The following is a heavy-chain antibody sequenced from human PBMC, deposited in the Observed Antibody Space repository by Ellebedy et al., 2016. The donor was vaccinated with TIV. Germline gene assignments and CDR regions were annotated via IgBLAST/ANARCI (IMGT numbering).Heavy chain of an antibody. CDR2: IKEDGRKK. CDR1: GFTFSSFW. D-gene: IGHD3-22*01. V-gene: IGHV3-7*02. Sequence: PGGSLRLSCEASGFTFSSFWMTWVRQAPGKGLEWVANIKEDGRKKMYVDAVKGRFTISRDNAKNSLYLQMTSLRAEDMAVYYCATGGHYYDSSGSPAGYFDLWGRGTLVTVSS. CDR3: ATGGHYYDSSGSPAGYFDL. J-gene: IGHJ2*01.